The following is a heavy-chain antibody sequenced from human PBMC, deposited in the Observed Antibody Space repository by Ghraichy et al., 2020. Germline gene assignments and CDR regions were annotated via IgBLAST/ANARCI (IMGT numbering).Heavy chain of an antibody. CDR2: LSGSGSNT. CDR3: AKGVAAAGSRAFDI. J-gene: IGHJ3*02. Sequence: GGSLRLSCAASGFTFSSYAMSWVRQAPGKGLEWVSGLSGSGSNTYYADSVKGRFTISRDNSKNTLYLQMNSLGAEDTAVYYCAKGVAAAGSRAFDIWGQGTMVTVSS. CDR1: GFTFSSYA. V-gene: IGHV3-23*01. D-gene: IGHD6-13*01.